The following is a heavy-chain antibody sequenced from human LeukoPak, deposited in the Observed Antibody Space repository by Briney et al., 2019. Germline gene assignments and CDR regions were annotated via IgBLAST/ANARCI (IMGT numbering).Heavy chain of an antibody. CDR2: IYYSGST. CDR1: GGSISSYY. V-gene: IGHV4-59*01. D-gene: IGHD2-2*01. Sequence: SETLSLTCTVSGGSISSYYWSWIRQPPGKGLEWIGYIYYSGSTNYNPSLKSRVTISVDTSKNQFSLKLGSVTAADTAVYYCARAAAHIVVVPAARPNYYYYMDVWGKGTTVTVSS. CDR3: ARAAAHIVVVPAARPNYYYYMDV. J-gene: IGHJ6*03.